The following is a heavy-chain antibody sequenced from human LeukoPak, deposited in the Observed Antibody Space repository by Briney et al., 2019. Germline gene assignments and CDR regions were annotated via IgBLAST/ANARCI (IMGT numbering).Heavy chain of an antibody. D-gene: IGHD3-3*01. CDR1: GFTFDDYG. CDR2: INWNGGST. J-gene: IGHJ6*03. CDR3: ARGGRGVNYYYMDV. Sequence: GGSLRLSCAASGFTFDDYGMSWVRQVPGKGLEWVSGINWNGGSTGNADSVKGRFTISRDNAKNSLYLQMNSLRAEDTAVYYCARGGRGVNYYYMDVWGKGTTVTVSS. V-gene: IGHV3-20*04.